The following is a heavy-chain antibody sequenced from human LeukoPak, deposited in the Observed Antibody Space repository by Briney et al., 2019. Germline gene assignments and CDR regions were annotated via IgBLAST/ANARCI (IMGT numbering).Heavy chain of an antibody. CDR3: AGTRVPGSYSPKGPFDY. D-gene: IGHD1-26*01. J-gene: IGHJ4*02. V-gene: IGHV4-39*07. Sequence: PSETLSLTCAVSGGSFSSSNYYWVWIRQPPSEGLEWIGSMYYSGSIFYNPSLKSRVTISINTSKDQFSLKVSSVTAADTAVYYCAGTRVPGSYSPKGPFDYWGQGTLVTVSS. CDR2: MYYSGSI. CDR1: GGSFSSSNYY.